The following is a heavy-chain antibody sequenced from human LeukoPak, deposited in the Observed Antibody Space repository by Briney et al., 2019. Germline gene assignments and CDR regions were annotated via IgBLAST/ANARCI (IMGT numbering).Heavy chain of an antibody. CDR2: INLTSGGT. Sequence: ASVKVSCKASGYTFTGYYMHWVRQAPAQGLEWMGWINLTSGGTNYAQKFQGRVTMTRDTSISTAYMELSRLRSDDTAVYYCAREANYYDSSGYYYVPNWFDPWGQGTLVTVSS. J-gene: IGHJ5*02. CDR1: GYTFTGYY. D-gene: IGHD3-22*01. V-gene: IGHV1-2*02. CDR3: AREANYYDSSGYYYVPNWFDP.